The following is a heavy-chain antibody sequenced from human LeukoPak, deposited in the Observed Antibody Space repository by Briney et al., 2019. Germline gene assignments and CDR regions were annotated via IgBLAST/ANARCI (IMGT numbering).Heavy chain of an antibody. CDR3: ARGGSGSSKYWVF. V-gene: IGHV3-7*01. D-gene: IGHD2-8*02. J-gene: IGHJ4*02. CDR1: DFTLSPYW. CDR2: INRDGGDK. Sequence: QPGGSLTLFCAASDFTLSPYWMTWVRQAPGRGLEGVANINRDGGDKYYGDSVKGRFSISRDNAENSLFLQMNNLRVEDSAVYYCARGGSGSSKYWVFWGQGTLVTVSS.